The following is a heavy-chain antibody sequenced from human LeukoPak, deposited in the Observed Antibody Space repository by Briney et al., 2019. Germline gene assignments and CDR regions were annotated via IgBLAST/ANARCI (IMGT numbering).Heavy chain of an antibody. V-gene: IGHV4-34*01. D-gene: IGHD1-26*01. CDR2: INHSGST. CDR3: ARPSPYSGSPGSVYYFDY. CDR1: GGSFSGYY. Sequence: SSETLSLTCAVYGGSFSGYYWSWIRQPPGKGLEWIGEINHSGSTNYNPSLKSRVTISVDTSKNQFSLKLSSVTAADTAVYYCARPSPYSGSPGSVYYFDYWGQGTLVTVSS. J-gene: IGHJ4*02.